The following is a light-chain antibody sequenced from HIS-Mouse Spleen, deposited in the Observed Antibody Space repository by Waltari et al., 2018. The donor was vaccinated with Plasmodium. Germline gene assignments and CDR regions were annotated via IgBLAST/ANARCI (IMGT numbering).Light chain of an antibody. V-gene: IGLV3-21*03. CDR2: DES. CDR3: QVWDSSSDHVV. J-gene: IGLJ2*01. CDR1: NIGSKS. Sequence: SYVLTQPPSVSVAPGKTARITCGGNNIGSKSVHWYQQKPGQAPVLVVYDESDRPSGIPERFSGSNSGNTATLTISRVEAGDEADYYCQVWDSSSDHVVVGGGTKLTVL.